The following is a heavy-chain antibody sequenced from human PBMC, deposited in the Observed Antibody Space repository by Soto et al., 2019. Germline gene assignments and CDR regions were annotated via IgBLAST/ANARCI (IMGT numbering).Heavy chain of an antibody. J-gene: IGHJ3*02. D-gene: IGHD6-19*01. CDR1: GFTFSSYS. CDR3: ARDSSGSLLRPDAFDI. CDR2: ISSSSSYI. V-gene: IGHV3-21*01. Sequence: GGSLRLSCAASGFTFSSYSMNWVRQAPGKGLEWVSSISSSSSYIYYADSVKGRFTISRDNAKNSLYLQMNSLRAEDTAVYYCARDSSGSLLRPDAFDIWGQGTMVTVSS.